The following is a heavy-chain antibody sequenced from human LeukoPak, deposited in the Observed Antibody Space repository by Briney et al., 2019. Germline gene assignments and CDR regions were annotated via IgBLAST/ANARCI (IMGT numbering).Heavy chain of an antibody. D-gene: IGHD5-18*01. Sequence: SVNVSCTASGGTFSIYAISWVRQAPGQGLEWMGGIIPIFGTANYAQKFQGRVTITADESTSTAYMELSSLRSEDTAVYYCASPHPEVQLWDYYYYGMDVWGQGTTVTVSS. J-gene: IGHJ6*02. V-gene: IGHV1-69*13. CDR3: ASPHPEVQLWDYYYYGMDV. CDR1: GGTFSIYA. CDR2: IIPIFGTA.